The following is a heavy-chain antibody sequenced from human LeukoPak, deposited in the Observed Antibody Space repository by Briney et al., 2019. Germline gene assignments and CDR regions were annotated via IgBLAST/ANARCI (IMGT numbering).Heavy chain of an antibody. CDR1: GYSFTSYW. CDR3: ARRVVVPAAIPGLSYNWFDP. V-gene: IGHV5-51*01. CDR2: IYPGDSDT. Sequence: GESLKISCKGSGYSFTSYWIGWVRQMPGKGLEWMGIIYPGDSDTRYSPSFQGQVTISADKSISTAYLQWSSLKASDTAMYYCARRVVVPAAIPGLSYNWFDPWGQGTLVTVSS. J-gene: IGHJ5*02. D-gene: IGHD2-2*02.